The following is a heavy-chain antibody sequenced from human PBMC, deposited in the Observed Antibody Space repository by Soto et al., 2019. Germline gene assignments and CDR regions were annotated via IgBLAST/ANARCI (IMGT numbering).Heavy chain of an antibody. Sequence: QVQLVESGGGVVQPGRSLRLSCAASGFTFSSYGMHWVRQAPGKGLEWVAVISYDGSNKYYADSVKGRFTISRDNSKNTLYLQMNSLRAEDTAVYYCAKDTLAYGSGSLGYWGQGTLVTVSS. CDR1: GFTFSSYG. CDR3: AKDTLAYGSGSLGY. V-gene: IGHV3-30*18. J-gene: IGHJ4*02. D-gene: IGHD3-10*01. CDR2: ISYDGSNK.